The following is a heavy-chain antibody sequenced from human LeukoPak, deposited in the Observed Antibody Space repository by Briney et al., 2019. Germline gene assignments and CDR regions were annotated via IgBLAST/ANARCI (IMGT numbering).Heavy chain of an antibody. CDR1: GGSISSYY. D-gene: IGHD3-10*01. V-gene: IGHV4-59*01. CDR2: IYYSGST. Sequence: PSETLSLTCTVSGGSISSYYWSWIRQPPGKGLEWIGYIYYSGSTNYNPSLKSRVTISVDTSKNQFSLKLSSVTAVDTAVYYCAAVGSRRYYFDYWGQGTLVTVSS. J-gene: IGHJ4*02. CDR3: AAVGSRRYYFDY.